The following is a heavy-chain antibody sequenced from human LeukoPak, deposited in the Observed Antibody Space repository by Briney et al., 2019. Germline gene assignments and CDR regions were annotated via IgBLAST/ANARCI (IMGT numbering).Heavy chain of an antibody. CDR1: GFTFSSYA. D-gene: IGHD6-13*01. CDR3: AKLHVTGVIAAAGHY. J-gene: IGHJ4*02. Sequence: GGSLRLSCAASGFTFSSYAMSWVRQAPGKGLEWVSAISGSVGTTYYADSVKGRFTISRDNSKNTVFLQMNSLRAEDTAVYYCAKLHVTGVIAAAGHYWGQGTLVTVSS. CDR2: ISGSVGTT. V-gene: IGHV3-23*01.